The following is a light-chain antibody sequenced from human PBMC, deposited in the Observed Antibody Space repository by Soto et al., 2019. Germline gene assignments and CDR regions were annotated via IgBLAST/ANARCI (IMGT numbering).Light chain of an antibody. J-gene: IGKJ1*01. Sequence: EIVRTQSPVTLSVSPGERVTLSCRASQSVSSNLAWYQQKPGQAPSILIYGAFTRATGIPARFSGTGSGTEFNLTISRLQSEDFALYYCQQYNDWTLTFGQGTKLDIK. CDR3: QQYNDWTLT. V-gene: IGKV3-15*01. CDR1: QSVSSN. CDR2: GAF.